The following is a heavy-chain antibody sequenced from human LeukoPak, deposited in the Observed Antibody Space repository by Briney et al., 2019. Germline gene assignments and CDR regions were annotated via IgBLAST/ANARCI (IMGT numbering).Heavy chain of an antibody. CDR3: AKDLLYYDSSGYYH. V-gene: IGHV3-30*18. D-gene: IGHD3-22*01. CDR2: ISYDGSNK. CDR1: GFTFSSYG. Sequence: GALRLSCAASGFTFSSYGMHWVRQAPGKGLEWVAVISYDGSNKYYADSVKGRFTISRDNSKNTLYLQMNSLRAEDTAVYYCAKDLLYYDSSGYYHWGQGTLVTVSS. J-gene: IGHJ4*02.